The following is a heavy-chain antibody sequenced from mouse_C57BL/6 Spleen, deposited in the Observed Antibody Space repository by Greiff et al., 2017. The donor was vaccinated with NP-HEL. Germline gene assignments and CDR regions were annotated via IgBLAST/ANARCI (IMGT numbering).Heavy chain of an antibody. CDR2: ISSGGSYT. J-gene: IGHJ2*01. V-gene: IGHV5-6*01. D-gene: IGHD2-14*01. CDR1: GFTFSSYG. CDR3: ARYGYSNGDYFDY. Sequence: EVKVVESGGDLVKPGGSLKLSCAASGFTFSSYGMSWVRQTPDKRLEWVATISSGGSYTYYPDSVKGRFTISRDNAKNTLYLQMSSLKSEDTAMYYCARYGYSNGDYFDYWGQGTTLTVSS.